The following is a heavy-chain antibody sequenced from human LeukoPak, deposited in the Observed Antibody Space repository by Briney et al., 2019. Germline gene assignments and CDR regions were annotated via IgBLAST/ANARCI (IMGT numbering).Heavy chain of an antibody. J-gene: IGHJ4*02. D-gene: IGHD3-16*01. CDR1: GGTFNNYA. CDR3: LKDWGTYRAFDY. V-gene: IGHV3-23*01. CDR2: ITSGGNT. Sequence: GGSLRRSCAASGGTFNNYAMAWVRQAPAKGLKWVSAITSGGNTYFVDSVKGRFTISRDNSKNTVHLQMNSLTDEDTDVYYCLKDWGTYRAFDYWGQGTLVTVSS.